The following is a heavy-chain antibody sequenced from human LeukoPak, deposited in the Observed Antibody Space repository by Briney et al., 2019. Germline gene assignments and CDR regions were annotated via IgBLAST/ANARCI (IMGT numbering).Heavy chain of an antibody. CDR1: GGTFISYA. CDR3: ARVGYCSGGSCYPDGAFDI. J-gene: IGHJ3*02. D-gene: IGHD2-15*01. Sequence: SVNVSFKASGGTFISYAISWVRQAPGQGLEWMGGIIPIFGTANYAQKFQGRVTITADKSTSTAYMELSSLRSEDTAVYYCARVGYCSGGSCYPDGAFDIWGQGTMVTVSS. CDR2: IIPIFGTA. V-gene: IGHV1-69*06.